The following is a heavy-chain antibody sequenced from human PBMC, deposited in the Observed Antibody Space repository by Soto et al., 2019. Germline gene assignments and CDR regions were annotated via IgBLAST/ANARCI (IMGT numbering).Heavy chain of an antibody. V-gene: IGHV3-23*01. CDR2: ISGSGGST. CDR3: AKVIQLWNPDSNYSDY. Sequence: GGSLRLSCAASGFTFSSYAISWVRQAPGKGLEWVSAISGSGGSTYYADSVKGRFTISRDNSKNTLYLQMNSLRAEDTAVYYCAKVIQLWNPDSNYSDYWGQGTLVTVS. D-gene: IGHD5-18*01. J-gene: IGHJ4*02. CDR1: GFTFSSYA.